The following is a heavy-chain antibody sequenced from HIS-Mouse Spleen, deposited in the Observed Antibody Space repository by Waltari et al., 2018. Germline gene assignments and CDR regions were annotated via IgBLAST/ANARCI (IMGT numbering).Heavy chain of an antibody. CDR2: ICWNDDK. CDR3: AHGCSSTSCYDAFDI. V-gene: IGHV2-5*01. CDR1: GVSLSTSGVG. J-gene: IGHJ3*02. D-gene: IGHD2-2*01. Sequence: QITLKESGPTLVQPTQTLTLTCTFSGVSLSTSGVGAGWIRHPPGKALEWLALICWNDDKRYSPSLKSRLTITKDTSKNQVVLTMTNMDPVDTATYYCAHGCSSTSCYDAFDIWGQGTMVTVSS.